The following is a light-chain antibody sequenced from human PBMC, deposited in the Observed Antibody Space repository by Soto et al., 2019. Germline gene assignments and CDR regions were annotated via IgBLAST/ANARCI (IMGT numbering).Light chain of an antibody. CDR2: GAS. CDR1: QSINTK. J-gene: IGKJ4*01. V-gene: IGKV3-15*01. Sequence: IVMTQSPATLSVSPGERATLSCRASQSINTKLAWYQQKPGQAPRLLIYGASTRATGIPVRFSGSGSGTEFTLTITSLQFEDFAVYYCQEYNDWRPITFGGGTKVEIK. CDR3: QEYNDWRPIT.